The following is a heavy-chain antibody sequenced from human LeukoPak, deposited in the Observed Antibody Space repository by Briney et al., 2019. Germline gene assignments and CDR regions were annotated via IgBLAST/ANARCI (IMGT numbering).Heavy chain of an antibody. CDR2: IYHSGST. CDR1: GGSISSSNW. J-gene: IGHJ6*03. V-gene: IGHV4-4*02. Sequence: SETLSLTCAVSGGSISSSNWWSWVRQPPGKGLEWIVEIYHSGSTNYNPSLKSRVTMSVDTSKNQFSLKLSSVTAADTAVYYCARQAAAAPGYYYYYMDVWGKGTTVTVSS. CDR3: ARQAAAAPGYYYYYMDV. D-gene: IGHD6-13*01.